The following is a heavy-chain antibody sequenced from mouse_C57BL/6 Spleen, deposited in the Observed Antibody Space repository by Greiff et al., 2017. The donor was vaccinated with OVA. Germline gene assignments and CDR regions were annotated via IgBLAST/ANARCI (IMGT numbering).Heavy chain of an antibody. CDR2: IDPENGDT. CDR3: TTKRFAY. Sequence: EVQLQQSGAELVRPGASVKLSCTASGFNIKDAYMHWVKQRPEQGLEWIGWIDPENGDTEYASKFQGKATITADTSSNTAYLQLSSLTSEDTAVYYCTTKRFAYWGQGTLVTVSS. CDR1: GFNIKDAY. V-gene: IGHV14-4*01. J-gene: IGHJ3*01.